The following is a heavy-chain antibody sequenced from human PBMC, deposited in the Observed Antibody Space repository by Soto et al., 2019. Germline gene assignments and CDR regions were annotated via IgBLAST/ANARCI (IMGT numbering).Heavy chain of an antibody. D-gene: IGHD3-22*01. CDR1: GFTFSSYG. CDR3: AKALTYYYDSSGIDY. J-gene: IGHJ4*02. CDR2: ISYDGGNK. Sequence: QVQLVESGGGVVQPGRSLRLSCAASGFTFSSYGMHWVRQAPGKGLEWVAVISYDGGNKYYADSVKGRFTISRDNSKNTLYLQMNSLRAEDTAVYYCAKALTYYYDSSGIDYWGQGTLVTVSS. V-gene: IGHV3-30*18.